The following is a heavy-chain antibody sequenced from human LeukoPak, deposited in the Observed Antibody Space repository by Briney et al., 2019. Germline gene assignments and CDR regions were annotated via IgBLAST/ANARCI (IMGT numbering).Heavy chain of an antibody. V-gene: IGHV1-18*01. CDR3: ARDPPDYYDSSVPFDY. D-gene: IGHD3-22*01. CDR2: ISAYNGNT. Sequence: GASVKVSCKASGYTFTSYGISWVRQAPGQGLEWMGWISAYNGNTNYAQKLQGRVTMTTDTSTSTAYMELRSLRSDDTAVYYCARDPPDYYDSSVPFDYWGQGTLVTVSS. J-gene: IGHJ4*02. CDR1: GYTFTSYG.